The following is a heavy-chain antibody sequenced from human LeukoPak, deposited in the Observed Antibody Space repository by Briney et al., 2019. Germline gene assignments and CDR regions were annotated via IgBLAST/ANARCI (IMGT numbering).Heavy chain of an antibody. V-gene: IGHV4-39*01. Sequence: SETLSLTCTVSGGSISSYSFYWGWIRQPPGKGLEWIGSIYYSGSTYYNPSLKSRVTISVDTSKNQFSLKLSSVTAADTAVYYCGSGYDFNFDYWGQGTLVTVSS. D-gene: IGHD5-12*01. CDR2: IYYSGST. CDR3: GSGYDFNFDY. CDR1: GGSISSYSFY. J-gene: IGHJ4*02.